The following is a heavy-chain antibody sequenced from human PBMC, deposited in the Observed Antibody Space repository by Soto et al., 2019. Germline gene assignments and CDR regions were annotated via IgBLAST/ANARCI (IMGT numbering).Heavy chain of an antibody. J-gene: IGHJ6*02. Sequence: SETLSLTCAVYGGSFSVYYWSWMRHPPGKGLEWIGEINHSGSTNYNPFLKSRVTISVDTSKNQFSLKLSSVTAADTAVYYCARGNMVRGVIGYYYYGMDVWGQGTTVTVSS. D-gene: IGHD3-10*01. CDR3: ARGNMVRGVIGYYYYGMDV. V-gene: IGHV4-34*01. CDR1: GGSFSVYY. CDR2: INHSGST.